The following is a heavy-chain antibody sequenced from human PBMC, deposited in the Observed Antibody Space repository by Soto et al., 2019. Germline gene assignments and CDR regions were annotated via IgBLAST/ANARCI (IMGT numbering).Heavy chain of an antibody. J-gene: IGHJ4*02. CDR3: ARGSPFYYDSSGSHFDY. CDR1: GFTFSSYS. CDR2: ISSSSSYI. D-gene: IGHD3-22*01. Sequence: GGSLRLSCAASGFTFSSYSMNWVRQAPGKGLEWVSSISSSSSYIYYADSVKGRFTISRDNAKNSLYLQMNSLRAEDTAVYYCARGSPFYYDSSGSHFDYWGQGTLVTVSS. V-gene: IGHV3-21*01.